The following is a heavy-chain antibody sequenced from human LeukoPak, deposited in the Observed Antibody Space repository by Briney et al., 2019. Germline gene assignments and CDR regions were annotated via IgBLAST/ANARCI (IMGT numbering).Heavy chain of an antibody. CDR1: GYSFTDYW. Sequence: GESLKSSCKGSGYSFTDYWIGWVRQMPGKGLEWMGIIYPGDSDTRYSPSFQGQVTISADKFISTAYLQWSSLKASHTAMYYCATSIRGILAAPGSYWGQGTLVTVSS. CDR2: IYPGDSDT. V-gene: IGHV5-51*01. J-gene: IGHJ4*02. D-gene: IGHD6-25*01. CDR3: ATSIRGILAAPGSY.